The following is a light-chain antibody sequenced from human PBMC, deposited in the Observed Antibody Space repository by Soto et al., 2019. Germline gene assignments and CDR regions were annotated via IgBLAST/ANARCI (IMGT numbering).Light chain of an antibody. Sequence: EIVLTQSPATLSLSPGERATLSCRASQSVSSYLAWYQQKPGQAPRLLIYDASNRATGIPARFSGRGSGTEFTLTISSLEPEDFAVYYCQQRSNWRITFGQGTRLEIK. J-gene: IGKJ5*01. CDR1: QSVSSY. CDR2: DAS. V-gene: IGKV3-11*01. CDR3: QQRSNWRIT.